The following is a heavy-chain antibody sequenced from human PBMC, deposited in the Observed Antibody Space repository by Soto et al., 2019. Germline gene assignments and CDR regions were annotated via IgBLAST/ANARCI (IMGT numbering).Heavy chain of an antibody. Sequence: EVQLVESGGGLVQPGGSLRLSCAASGFTFSSYDMHWVRQATGKGLEWVSAIGTAGDTYYPGSVKGRFTISRENAKNSLYLQMNSLRAEDTAVYYCARDLGVAAAGLGYWGQGTLVTVSS. CDR2: IGTAGDT. CDR1: GFTFSSYD. V-gene: IGHV3-13*01. D-gene: IGHD6-13*01. CDR3: ARDLGVAAAGLGY. J-gene: IGHJ4*02.